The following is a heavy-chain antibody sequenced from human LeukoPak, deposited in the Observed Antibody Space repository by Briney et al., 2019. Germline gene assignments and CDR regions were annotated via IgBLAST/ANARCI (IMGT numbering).Heavy chain of an antibody. CDR2: ISAYNSNT. CDR3: ARALRYRQRGNWFDP. V-gene: IGHV1-18*01. D-gene: IGHD6-25*01. CDR1: GYTFTSYG. J-gene: IGHJ5*02. Sequence: ASVKVSCKASGYTFTSYGISWVRQAPGQGLEWMGWISAYNSNTNYAQKLQGRVTMTTDTSTSTAYMELRSLRSDDTAVYYCARALRYRQRGNWFDPWGQGTLVTVSS.